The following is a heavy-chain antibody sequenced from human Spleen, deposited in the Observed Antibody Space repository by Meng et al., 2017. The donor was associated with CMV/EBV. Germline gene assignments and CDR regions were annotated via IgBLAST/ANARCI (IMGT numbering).Heavy chain of an antibody. J-gene: IGHJ4*02. CDR1: RFTFSSSA. CDR2: VSYDGSDQ. D-gene: IGHD2-8*01. CDR3: ARDPFGVTVTEFDY. Sequence: GESLKISCAASRFTFSSSAMHWVRQAPGKGLEWVAVVSYDGSDQYYADSVKGRFTTSRDNSRNTLYLQMNSLGSEDTAVYYCARDPFGVTVTEFDYWGQGTLVTVSS. V-gene: IGHV3-30-3*01.